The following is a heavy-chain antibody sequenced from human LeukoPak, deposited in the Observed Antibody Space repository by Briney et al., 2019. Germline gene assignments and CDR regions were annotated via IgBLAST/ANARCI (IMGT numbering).Heavy chain of an antibody. J-gene: IGHJ4*02. V-gene: IGHV1-18*01. Sequence: ASVKVSCKASGGTFSSYAISWVRQAPGQGLEWMGWISAYNGNTNYAQKLQGRVTMTTDTSTSTAYMELRSLRSDDTAVYYCAVNTYGSGSYSNDYWGQGTLVTVSS. CDR1: GGTFSSYA. CDR2: ISAYNGNT. D-gene: IGHD3-10*01. CDR3: AVNTYGSGSYSNDY.